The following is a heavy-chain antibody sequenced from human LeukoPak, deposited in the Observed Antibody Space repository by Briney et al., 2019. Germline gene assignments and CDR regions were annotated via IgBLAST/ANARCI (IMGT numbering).Heavy chain of an antibody. V-gene: IGHV4-34*01. J-gene: IGHJ6*03. Sequence: SETLSLTCAVSGYSISSGYYWSWIRQPPGKGLEWIGEINHSGSTNYNPSLKSRVTISVDTSKDQFSLKLSSVTAADTAVYYCARGLGRWFGEFYYYYYYMDVWGKGTTVTVSS. CDR1: GYSISSGYY. CDR3: ARGLGRWFGEFYYYYYYMDV. CDR2: INHSGST. D-gene: IGHD3-10*01.